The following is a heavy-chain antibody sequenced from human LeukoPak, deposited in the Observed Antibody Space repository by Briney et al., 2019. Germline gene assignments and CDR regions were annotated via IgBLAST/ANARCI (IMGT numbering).Heavy chain of an antibody. CDR1: GFTFNSLA. Sequence: GGSLRLSCEASGFTFNSLAMLWVRQAPGKGLEWVAVISYDEGNKYYADSVKGRFTISRDNSKNTLYLQMNSLRAEDTAVYYCARGETDYYDSSDYLNYFDYWGQGTLVTVSS. V-gene: IGHV3-30*04. D-gene: IGHD3-22*01. CDR3: ARGETDYYDSSDYLNYFDY. CDR2: ISYDEGNK. J-gene: IGHJ4*02.